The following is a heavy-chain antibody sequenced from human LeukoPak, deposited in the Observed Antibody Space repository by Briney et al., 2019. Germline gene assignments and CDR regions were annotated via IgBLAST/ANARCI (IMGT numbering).Heavy chain of an antibody. CDR2: INPRCWST. CDR3: ARALGKDNYYYYGMDV. J-gene: IGHJ6*02. V-gene: IGHV1-46*01. CDR1: GYTFPSYY. Sequence: SVNVSYKPSGYTFPSYYMHWVRQPPGQGLEWMGIINPRCWSTHYPQKFQGRVTMTRDKSTSTVYMELSSLRSEDTAVYYCARALGKDNYYYYGMDVWGQGATVTVSS.